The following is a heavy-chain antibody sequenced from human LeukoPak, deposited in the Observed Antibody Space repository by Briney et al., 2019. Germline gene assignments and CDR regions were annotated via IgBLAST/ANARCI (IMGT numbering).Heavy chain of an antibody. V-gene: IGHV4-59*01. Sequence: SETLSLTCTVSGGSISSYYWSWIRQPPGKGLEWIGYIYYSGSTNYNPSLKSRVTISVDTSENQFSLKLSSVTAADTAVYYCARGAAAAAWFDPWGQGTLVTVSS. CDR3: ARGAAAAAWFDP. J-gene: IGHJ5*02. D-gene: IGHD6-13*01. CDR1: GGSISSYY. CDR2: IYYSGST.